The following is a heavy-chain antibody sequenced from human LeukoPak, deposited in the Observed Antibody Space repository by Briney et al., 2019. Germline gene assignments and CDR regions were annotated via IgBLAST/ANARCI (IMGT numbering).Heavy chain of an antibody. V-gene: IGHV3-21*01. CDR1: GFTFSDQS. CDR3: VGPDSQFDC. CDR2: ISSNSLHI. Sequence: GGSLRLSCAASGFTFSDQSMNWVRQAPEKGLEWVSSISSNSLHIFYADSVRGRFTISRDNAKNSLYLQMNNLRAEDTAVYYCVGPDSQFDCWGQGTLVTVSS. J-gene: IGHJ4*02. D-gene: IGHD3-10*01.